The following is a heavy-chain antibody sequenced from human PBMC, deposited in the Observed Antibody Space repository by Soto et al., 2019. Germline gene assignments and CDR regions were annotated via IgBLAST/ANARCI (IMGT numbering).Heavy chain of an antibody. V-gene: IGHV4-30-4*08. CDR3: ARDRADGYCSSTSCYKGGFDP. CDR1: GGSISSSSYY. J-gene: IGHJ5*02. D-gene: IGHD2-2*02. Sequence: KTSETLSLTCTVSGGSISSSSYYWGWIRQPPGKGLEWIGYIYYSGSTYYNPSLKSRVTISVDTSKNQFSLKLSSVTAADTAVYYCARDRADGYCSSTSCYKGGFDPWGQGTLVTVSS. CDR2: IYYSGST.